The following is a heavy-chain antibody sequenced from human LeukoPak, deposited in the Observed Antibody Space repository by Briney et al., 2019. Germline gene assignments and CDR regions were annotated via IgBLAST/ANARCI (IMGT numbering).Heavy chain of an antibody. V-gene: IGHV3-23*01. CDR2: ISGSGGST. D-gene: IGHD2-8*01. J-gene: IGHJ4*02. CDR1: GFTFSSYA. CDR3: ARDYRLIRQYYFDY. Sequence: PGGSLRLSCAASGFTFSSYAMSWVRQAPGKGLEWVSAISGSGGSTYYADSVKGRFTISRDNAKNSLYLQMNSLRAEDTAVYYCARDYRLIRQYYFDYWGQGTLVTVSS.